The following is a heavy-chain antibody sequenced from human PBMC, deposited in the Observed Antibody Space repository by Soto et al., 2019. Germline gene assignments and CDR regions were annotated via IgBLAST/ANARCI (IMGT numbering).Heavy chain of an antibody. Sequence: GGSLRLSCAASGFTFSSFARSWVRQAPGKGLEWVSAISGSGGSTYYADSVKGRFTISRDNSKNTLYLQMNSLRAEDTAVYCCAKDPAHPWYGKNYWGQGTLVTVSS. CDR1: GFTFSSFA. V-gene: IGHV3-23*01. J-gene: IGHJ4*02. CDR2: ISGSGGST. D-gene: IGHD3-10*01. CDR3: AKDPAHPWYGKNY.